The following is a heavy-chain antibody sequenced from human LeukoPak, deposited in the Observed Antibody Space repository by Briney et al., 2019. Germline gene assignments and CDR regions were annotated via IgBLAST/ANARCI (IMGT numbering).Heavy chain of an antibody. V-gene: IGHV4-34*01. Sequence: SETLSLTCAVYGGSFSGYYWSWIRQPPGKGLEWIGEINHSGSTNYNPSLKSRVSISVDTSKNQFSLKLSSVTAADTALYFCAREQVVPNRIDYWGQGTQVTVSS. CDR1: GGSFSGYY. CDR3: AREQVVPNRIDY. D-gene: IGHD6-6*01. J-gene: IGHJ4*02. CDR2: INHSGST.